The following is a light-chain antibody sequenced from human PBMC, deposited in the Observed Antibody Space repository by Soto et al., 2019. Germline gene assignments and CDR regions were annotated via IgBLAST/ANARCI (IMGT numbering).Light chain of an antibody. Sequence: QAVLTQPPSMSGSPGQSVTISCAGTSSDIGGYNYVSWYQHHPGTAPKLIIYDVSSRPSGVSHRFSASKSGNTASLTISGLQAEDEADYYCSSFSVASPLFGTGTKVTVL. CDR3: SSFSVASPL. J-gene: IGLJ1*01. CDR1: SSDIGGYNY. V-gene: IGLV2-14*01. CDR2: DVS.